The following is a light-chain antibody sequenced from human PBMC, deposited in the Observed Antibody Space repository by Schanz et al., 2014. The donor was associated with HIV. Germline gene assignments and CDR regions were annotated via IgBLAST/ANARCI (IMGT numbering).Light chain of an antibody. V-gene: IGLV2-14*02. CDR1: SSDVGNYNL. J-gene: IGLJ1*01. CDR3: SSYAGSKSV. CDR2: GVS. Sequence: QSALTQPASVSGSPGQSITISCTGTSSDVGNYNLVSWYQQHPGKAPKLMIYGVSVRPSGVPDRFSGSKSDNTASLTISGLQVEDEADYYCSSYAGSKSVFGTGTKLTVL.